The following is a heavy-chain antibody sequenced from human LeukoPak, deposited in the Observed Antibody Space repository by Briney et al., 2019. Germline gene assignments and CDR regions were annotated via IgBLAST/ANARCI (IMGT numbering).Heavy chain of an antibody. V-gene: IGHV3-21*01. Sequence: GGSLRLFCAASGFTFSSYSMNWVRQAPGEGLEWVSSISSSGSFIYYADSVKGRFTISRDNARNSLFLQMNSLRAEDTAVYYRARDLRYCSSASCSENGAFDIWSQGTMVTVSS. D-gene: IGHD2-2*01. CDR2: ISSSGSFI. CDR3: ARDLRYCSSASCSENGAFDI. J-gene: IGHJ3*02. CDR1: GFTFSSYS.